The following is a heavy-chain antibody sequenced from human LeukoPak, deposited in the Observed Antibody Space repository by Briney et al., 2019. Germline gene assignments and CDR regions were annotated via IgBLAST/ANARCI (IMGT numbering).Heavy chain of an antibody. CDR1: GFTFSSYG. Sequence: GGSLRLSCASPGFTFSSYGMRCGRQAPGKGLDWVAVISYDGTTKYYADSVKGRFTISRDNSENTLYLQMNSLRAEDTAIYYCAKGRCGSCYVGCDYWGQGTLVTVSS. CDR2: ISYDGTTK. V-gene: IGHV3-30*18. J-gene: IGHJ4*02. CDR3: AKGRCGSCYVGCDY. D-gene: IGHD2-2*01.